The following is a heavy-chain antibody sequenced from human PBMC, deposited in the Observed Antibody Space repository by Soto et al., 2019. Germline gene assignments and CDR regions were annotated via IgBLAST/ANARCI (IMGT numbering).Heavy chain of an antibody. V-gene: IGHV3-33*01. J-gene: IGHJ4*02. D-gene: IGHD4-17*01. Sequence: QVQLVESGGGVVQPGRSLRLSCAASGFTFSSYGMHWVRQAPGKGLEWVAVIWYDGSNKYYADSVKGRFTISRDNSKNTLYLQMNSLRAEDTAVYYCARDFQLGDYGDYDYWGQGTLVTVSS. CDR1: GFTFSSYG. CDR3: ARDFQLGDYGDYDY. CDR2: IWYDGSNK.